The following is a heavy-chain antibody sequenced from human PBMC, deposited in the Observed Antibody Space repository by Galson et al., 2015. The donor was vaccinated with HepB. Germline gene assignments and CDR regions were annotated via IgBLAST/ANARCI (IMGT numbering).Heavy chain of an antibody. CDR1: GFTFTDYY. Sequence: SLRLSCAASGFTFTDYYMSWIRQAPGKGLEWVSYISGSGTTTIFYADSVKGRFTISRDNAKNSLYLQMTRLSAEDTAVYYCATATLGWFDPWGQGTLVTASS. CDR3: ATATLGWFDP. V-gene: IGHV3-11*01. CDR2: ISGSGTTTI. D-gene: IGHD2/OR15-2a*01. J-gene: IGHJ5*02.